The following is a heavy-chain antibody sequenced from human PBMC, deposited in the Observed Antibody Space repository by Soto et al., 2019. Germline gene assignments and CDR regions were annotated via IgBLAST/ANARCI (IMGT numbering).Heavy chain of an antibody. CDR1: GGSISSSNW. CDR3: ARARSASWRSSSWYPPPYYYYGMDV. D-gene: IGHD6-13*01. J-gene: IGHJ6*02. V-gene: IGHV4-4*02. Sequence: QVQLQESGPGLVKPSGTLSLTCAVSGGSISSSNWWTWVRQPPGRGLEWIGEINHSGSTNYNPSLKSRVTISVDTSKNQFSLKLSSVTAADTAVYYCARARSASWRSSSWYPPPYYYYGMDVWGQGTTVTVSS. CDR2: INHSGST.